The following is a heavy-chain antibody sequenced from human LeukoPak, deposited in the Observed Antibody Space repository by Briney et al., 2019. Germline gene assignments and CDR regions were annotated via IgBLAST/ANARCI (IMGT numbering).Heavy chain of an antibody. J-gene: IGHJ4*02. CDR1: RFTFSNAW. Sequence: PGGSLRLSCAASRFTFSNAWVSWVSQAPGKGLEWVGRIKSRTDGGTTDYAAPVKGRFTISRDDSKNTLYLQMNSLKTEDTAVYYCTTRDSSGWFPSYYFDYWGQGTLVTVSS. CDR2: IKSRTDGGTT. V-gene: IGHV3-15*01. D-gene: IGHD6-19*01. CDR3: TTRDSSGWFPSYYFDY.